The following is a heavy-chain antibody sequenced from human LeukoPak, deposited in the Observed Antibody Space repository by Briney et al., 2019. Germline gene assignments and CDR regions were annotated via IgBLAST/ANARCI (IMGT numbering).Heavy chain of an antibody. CDR2: INPNSGGT. D-gene: IGHD6-13*01. CDR1: GYTFTGYY. CDR3: ARHVGAPKGIAATD. Sequence: GASVKVSCKASGYTFTGYYMHWVRQAPGQGLEWMGWINPNSGGTNYAQKFQGWVTMTRDTSISTAYMELSRLRSDDTAVYYCARHVGAPKGIAATDWGQGTLVTVSS. J-gene: IGHJ4*02. V-gene: IGHV1-2*04.